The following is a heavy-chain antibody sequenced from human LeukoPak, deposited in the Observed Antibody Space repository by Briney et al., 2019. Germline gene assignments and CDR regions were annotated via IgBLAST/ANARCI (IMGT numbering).Heavy chain of an antibody. J-gene: IGHJ5*02. D-gene: IGHD4-23*01. V-gene: IGHV4-38-2*02. CDR2: IYHSGST. CDR3: ARIAEGFTVVTYNWFDP. CDR1: GGSISSGYY. Sequence: SETLSLTCTVSGGSISSGYYWGWIRQPPGKGLEWIGSIYHSGSTYYNPSLKSRVTISVDTSKNQFSLKLSSVTAADTAVYYCARIAEGFTVVTYNWFDPWGQGTLVTVSS.